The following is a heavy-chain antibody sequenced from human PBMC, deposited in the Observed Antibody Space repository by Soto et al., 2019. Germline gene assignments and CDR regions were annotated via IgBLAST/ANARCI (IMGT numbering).Heavy chain of an antibody. J-gene: IGHJ5*02. CDR2: INPNSGGT. D-gene: IGHD2-21*01. CDR3: VRPYCGTNSCHDWFDP. Sequence: GASVKVSCKASGYIFIDYYINWVRQAPGQGLEWMGWINPNSGGTKYAEQFQGRVTMTTDTSITTAYMELSGLRSDDTAVYYCVRPYCGTNSCHDWFDPWGQGTPVTV. CDR1: GYIFIDYY. V-gene: IGHV1-2*02.